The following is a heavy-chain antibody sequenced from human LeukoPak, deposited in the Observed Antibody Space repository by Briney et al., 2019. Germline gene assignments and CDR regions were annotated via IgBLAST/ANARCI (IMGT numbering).Heavy chain of an antibody. Sequence: QAGGSLRLSCAASGFTFDDYGMNWVRQAPGKGLEWVSGINWNGGSTGYANSVKGRFTISRDNVKNSLYLQMNSLRAEDTALYFCARDISYYYGSGSFSWGQETLVTVSS. D-gene: IGHD3-10*01. CDR3: ARDISYYYGSGSFS. J-gene: IGHJ4*02. CDR2: INWNGGST. V-gene: IGHV3-20*04. CDR1: GFTFDDYG.